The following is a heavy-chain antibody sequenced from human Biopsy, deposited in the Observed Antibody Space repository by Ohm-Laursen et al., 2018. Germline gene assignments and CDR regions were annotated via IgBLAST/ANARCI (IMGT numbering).Heavy chain of an antibody. J-gene: IGHJ1*01. Sequence: GTLSLTCTVSGGSFTGHYWTWIRQPPGKGLEWIGHISHTGYTSYKSSLKSRVTISLDPSRKHFSLRLTSLAAADTAVYYCARGSNEYGGLYFPHWGQGTLVTVSS. V-gene: IGHV4-59*11. CDR1: GGSFTGHY. CDR3: ARGSNEYGGLYFPH. CDR2: ISHTGYT. D-gene: IGHD4-23*01.